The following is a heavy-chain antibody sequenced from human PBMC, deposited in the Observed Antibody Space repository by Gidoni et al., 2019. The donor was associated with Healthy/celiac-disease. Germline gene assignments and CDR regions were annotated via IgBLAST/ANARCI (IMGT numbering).Heavy chain of an antibody. CDR3: ARAAGYCSSTSCSYYYMDV. CDR1: GGTFSSYA. V-gene: IGHV1-69*01. CDR2: IIPIFGTA. D-gene: IGHD2-2*01. J-gene: IGHJ6*03. Sequence: QVQLVQSGAEVKKPGSSVKVSCKASGGTFSSYAISWVRQAPGQGLEWMGGIIPIFGTANYAQKFQGRVTITADESTSTAYMELSSLRSEDTAVYYCARAAGYCSSTSCSYYYMDVWGKGTTVTVSS.